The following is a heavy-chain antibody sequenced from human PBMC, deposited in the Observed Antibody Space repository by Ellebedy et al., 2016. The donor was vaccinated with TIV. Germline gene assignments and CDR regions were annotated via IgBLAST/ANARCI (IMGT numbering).Heavy chain of an antibody. J-gene: IGHJ4*02. D-gene: IGHD3-10*01. CDR3: TRDLYGSGSARGY. V-gene: IGHV1-8*01. Sequence: ASVKVSXKTSGYTFTSFDINWVRQATGQGLEWMGWMDTSNGNTGYAQKFQGRVTMTRDTSISAAYMELSSLRSDDTAVYYCTRDLYGSGSARGYWGQGTLVTVSS. CDR2: MDTSNGNT. CDR1: GYTFTSFD.